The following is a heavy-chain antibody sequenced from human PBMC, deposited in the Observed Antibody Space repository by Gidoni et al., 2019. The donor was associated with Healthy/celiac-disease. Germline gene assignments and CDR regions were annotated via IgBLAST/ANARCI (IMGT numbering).Heavy chain of an antibody. D-gene: IGHD5-18*01. Sequence: QLQLVESGGGVVQPGRSLRLSCAASGFTFSSYGMHWVRQAPGKGLEWVAVISYDGSNKYYADSVKGRFTISRDNSKNTLYLQMNSLRAEDTAVYYCAKDYSYGYDAAFDYWGQGTLVTVSS. CDR2: ISYDGSNK. CDR1: GFTFSSYG. V-gene: IGHV3-30*18. CDR3: AKDYSYGYDAAFDY. J-gene: IGHJ4*02.